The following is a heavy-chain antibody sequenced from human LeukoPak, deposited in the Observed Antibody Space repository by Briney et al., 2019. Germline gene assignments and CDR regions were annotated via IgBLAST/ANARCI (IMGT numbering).Heavy chain of an antibody. D-gene: IGHD4-17*01. J-gene: IGHJ3*02. CDR2: ISYDGSNK. CDR3: ARGSFGATVTRRDAFDI. V-gene: IGHV3-30-3*01. Sequence: PGGSLRLSCAASGFTFSSYAMHWVRQAPGKGLEWVAVISYDGSNKYYADSVKGRFTISRDNSKNTLYLQMNSLRAEDTAVYYCARGSFGATVTRRDAFDIWGQGTMVTVSS. CDR1: GFTFSSYA.